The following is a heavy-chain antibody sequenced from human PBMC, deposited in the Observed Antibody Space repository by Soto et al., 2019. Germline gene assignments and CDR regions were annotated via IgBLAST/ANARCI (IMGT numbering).Heavy chain of an antibody. CDR3: AKILSTVTTYYYGMDV. Sequence: GGSLRLSCAASGFSFRTYPMVWVRQAPGKRLEAVSSISGSGGKTYYKDSVKGRFTISRDNSKNTVDLQMNSLRPEDTAVYYCAKILSTVTTYYYGMDVWGQGTTVTVSS. CDR2: ISGSGGKT. J-gene: IGHJ6*02. CDR1: GFSFRTYP. D-gene: IGHD4-17*01. V-gene: IGHV3-23*01.